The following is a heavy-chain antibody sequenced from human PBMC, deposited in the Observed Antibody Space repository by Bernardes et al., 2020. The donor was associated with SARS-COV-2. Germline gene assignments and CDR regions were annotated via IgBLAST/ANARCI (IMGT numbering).Heavy chain of an antibody. J-gene: IGHJ3*02. D-gene: IGHD6-19*01. CDR1: GFTFSSYW. V-gene: IGHV3-23*01. CDR3: AKDFPSAWRGWAPSDM. Sequence: GGSLRLSCAASGFTFSSYWMSWVRQAPGKGLEWVSGISAGGGTTYYADAVKGRFTISRDTSKNMVYLQLNSLRAEDSATYYCAKDFPSAWRGWAPSDMWGQGTMVTVSS. CDR2: ISAGGGTT.